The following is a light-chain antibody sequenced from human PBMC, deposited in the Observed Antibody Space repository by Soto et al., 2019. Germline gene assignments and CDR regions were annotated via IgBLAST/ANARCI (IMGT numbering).Light chain of an antibody. CDR2: DAS. V-gene: IGKV3-11*01. CDR3: QQRSNWLPIT. J-gene: IGKJ5*01. CDR1: QSVSSDY. Sequence: EIVLTQSPATLSLSPGERATLSCRASQSVSSDYLAWYHQKPGQPPRLLIYDASNRATGIPARFSGSGSGTDFTLTISSLEPEDFAVYYCQQRSNWLPITFGQGTRLEIK.